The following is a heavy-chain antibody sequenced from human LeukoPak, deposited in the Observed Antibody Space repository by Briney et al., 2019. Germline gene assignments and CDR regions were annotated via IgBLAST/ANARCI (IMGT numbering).Heavy chain of an antibody. CDR3: AKDAPCTNGVCALSG. CDR2: ISYDGSNK. CDR1: GFTFSSYA. D-gene: IGHD2-8*01. J-gene: IGHJ4*02. V-gene: IGHV3-30-3*01. Sequence: GGSLRLSCAASGFTFSSYAMHWVRQAPGKGLEWVAVISYDGSNKYYADSVKGRFTISRDKSKNTLYLQMNSLRPEDTAVYYCAKDAPCTNGVCALSGWGQGTLVTVPS.